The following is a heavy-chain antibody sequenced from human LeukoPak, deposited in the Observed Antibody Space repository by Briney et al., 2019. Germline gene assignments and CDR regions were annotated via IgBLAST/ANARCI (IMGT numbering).Heavy chain of an antibody. CDR3: ARVRLADERAWAY. V-gene: IGHV1-2*02. Sequence: GASVKVSCKASGYTFSDFYIHWVRQAPGQGLEHVGWITPKSGDTYSPQRFQGRVTMTRDASISTAYMELSSLRSDDTAVYFCARVRLADERAWAYWGQGTLVTVSS. CDR2: ITPKSGDT. D-gene: IGHD3-3*02. CDR1: GYTFSDFY. J-gene: IGHJ4*02.